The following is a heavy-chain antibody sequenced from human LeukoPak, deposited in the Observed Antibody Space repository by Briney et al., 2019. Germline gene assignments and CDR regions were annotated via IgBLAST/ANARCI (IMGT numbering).Heavy chain of an antibody. Sequence: GGSLRLSCAASGFPFTNAWMNWVRLAPGKGLEWVSAISGSGGSTYYADSVKGRFTISRDNSKNTLYLQMNSLRAEDTAVYYCAKDLYYDSATFDYWGQGTLVTVSS. CDR2: ISGSGGST. D-gene: IGHD3-22*01. J-gene: IGHJ4*02. CDR1: GFPFTNAW. V-gene: IGHV3-23*01. CDR3: AKDLYYDSATFDY.